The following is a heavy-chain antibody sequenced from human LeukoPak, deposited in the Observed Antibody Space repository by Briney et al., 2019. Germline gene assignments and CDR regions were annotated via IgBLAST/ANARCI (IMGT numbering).Heavy chain of an antibody. CDR2: ISAYNGNT. CDR3: VRDLGVDTSMIFFDY. Sequence: ASVKVSCKASGYTFTSYGISWVRQAPGQGLEWMGWISAYNGNTRSAQKFQGRVTMTTDTSTNTAYMELRSLRSDDTAVFYCVRDLGVDTSMIFFDYWGQGTLVTVSS. J-gene: IGHJ4*02. V-gene: IGHV1-18*01. D-gene: IGHD5-18*01. CDR1: GYTFTSYG.